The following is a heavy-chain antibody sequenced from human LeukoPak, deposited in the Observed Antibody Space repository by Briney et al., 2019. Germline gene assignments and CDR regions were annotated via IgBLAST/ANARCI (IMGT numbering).Heavy chain of an antibody. CDR1: GYSISSGYY. V-gene: IGHV4-38-2*02. J-gene: IGHJ5*02. D-gene: IGHD3-10*01. CDR3: ARHITYYYGSGSYYRFDP. Sequence: SETLSLTCTVSGYSISSGYYWVWIRQPPGKGLEWIGNIYHSGSTYYNPSLKSRVTISVDTSKNQFSLKLSSVTAADTAVYYCARHITYYYGSGSYYRFDPWGQGTLVTVSS. CDR2: IYHSGST.